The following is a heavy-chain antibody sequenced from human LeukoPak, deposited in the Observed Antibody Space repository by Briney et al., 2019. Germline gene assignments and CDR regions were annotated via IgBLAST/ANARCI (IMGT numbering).Heavy chain of an antibody. J-gene: IGHJ4*02. V-gene: IGHV3-48*04. CDR3: AREYSSGYYYVSYFDY. CDR2: ISSSSSTI. Sequence: GGSLRLSCAASGFTFSSYSMNWVRQAPGKGLEWVSYISSSSSTIYYADSVKGRFTISRDNAKNSLYLQMNSLRAEDTAVYYCAREYSSGYYYVSYFDYWGQGTLVTVSS. D-gene: IGHD3-22*01. CDR1: GFTFSSYS.